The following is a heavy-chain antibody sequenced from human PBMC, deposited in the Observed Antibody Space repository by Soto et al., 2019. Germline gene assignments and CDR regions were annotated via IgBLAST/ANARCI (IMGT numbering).Heavy chain of an antibody. Sequence: GGSLRLSCACSGFAFINAGINWVSHVPGKGLEWVGRIKSKALGGTTDFAAPVRGRFAITRDDSRNVAYMQMNSLYTEDTAVYYCTTDSYRTMIEVRFDYWGHGTLVTVSS. J-gene: IGHJ4*01. D-gene: IGHD3-22*01. CDR1: GFAFINAG. CDR3: TTDSYRTMIEVRFDY. V-gene: IGHV3-15*07. CDR2: IKSKALGGTT.